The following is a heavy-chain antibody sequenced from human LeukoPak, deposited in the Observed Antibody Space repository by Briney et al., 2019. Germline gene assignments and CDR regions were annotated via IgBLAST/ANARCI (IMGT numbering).Heavy chain of an antibody. CDR2: ISTGSSTI. V-gene: IGHV3-48*02. CDR1: GFTFSTYS. Sequence: GGSLSLSCPASGFTFSTYSMNWVGQPPGRGREWVSYISTGSSTIYYADSVKGRFTISRDNAKNSLYLQMTSLRDEDTAVYYCARGYSFYDYWGQGTLVTVSS. D-gene: IGHD5-18*01. CDR3: ARGYSFYDY. J-gene: IGHJ4*02.